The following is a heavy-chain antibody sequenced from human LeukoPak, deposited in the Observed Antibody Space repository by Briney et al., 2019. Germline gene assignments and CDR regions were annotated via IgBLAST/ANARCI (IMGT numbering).Heavy chain of an antibody. CDR1: GFTFSSYS. CDR3: ARDRGIVVPAAIIYYYYYGMDV. D-gene: IGHD2-2*02. V-gene: IGHV3-21*01. J-gene: IGHJ6*02. CDR2: ISSSSSYI. Sequence: GGSPRLSCAASGFTFSSYSMNWVRQAPGKGLEWVSSISSSSSYIYYADSVKGRFTISRDNAKNSLYLQMNSLRAEDTAVYYCARDRGIVVPAAIIYYYYYGMDVWGQGTTVTVSS.